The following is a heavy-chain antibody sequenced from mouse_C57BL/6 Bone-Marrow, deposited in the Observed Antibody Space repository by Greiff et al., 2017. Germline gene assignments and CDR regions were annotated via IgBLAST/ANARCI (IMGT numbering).Heavy chain of an antibody. Sequence: VQLQESGPGLVAPSQSLSITCTVSGFSLTSYAISWVRQPPGKGLEWLGVIWTGGGTNYNSALKSRLSISKDNSKSQVFLKMNSLQTDDTARYYCARTAYDGQYYYAMDYWGQGTSVTVSS. CDR1: GFSLTSYA. J-gene: IGHJ4*01. CDR3: ARTAYDGQYYYAMDY. CDR2: IWTGGGT. V-gene: IGHV2-9-1*01. D-gene: IGHD1-2*01.